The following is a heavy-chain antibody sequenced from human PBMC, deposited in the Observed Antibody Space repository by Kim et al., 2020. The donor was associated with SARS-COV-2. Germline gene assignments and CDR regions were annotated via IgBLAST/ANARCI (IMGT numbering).Heavy chain of an antibody. CDR1: GYTFTSYG. Sequence: SVKVSCKASGYTFTSYGISWVRQAPGQGLEWMGWISAYNGNTNYAQKLQGRVTMTTDTSTRTAYMELRSLRSDDTAVYYCARDVAKRDYDYVWGSSVGMDVWGQGTTVTVSS. CDR2: ISAYNGNT. CDR3: ARDVAKRDYDYVWGSSVGMDV. D-gene: IGHD3-16*01. J-gene: IGHJ6*02. V-gene: IGHV1-18*01.